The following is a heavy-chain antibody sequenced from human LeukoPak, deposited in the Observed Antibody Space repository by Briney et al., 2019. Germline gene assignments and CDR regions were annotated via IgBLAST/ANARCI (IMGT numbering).Heavy chain of an antibody. CDR3: TRGSSGRRDN. CDR1: GYTFTSCD. Sequence: GASVKVSCKASGYTFTSCDINWVRQATGRGLEWMGWMNPNSGNIGYGQSFQGRITMTRDISIGTAYMELSNLTSEDTAIYYCTRGSSGRRDNWGQGTLVTVSA. V-gene: IGHV1-8*01. D-gene: IGHD6-19*01. CDR2: MNPNSGNI. J-gene: IGHJ4*02.